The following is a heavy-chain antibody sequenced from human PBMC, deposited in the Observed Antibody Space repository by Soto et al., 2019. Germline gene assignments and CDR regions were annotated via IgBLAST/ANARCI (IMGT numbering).Heavy chain of an antibody. Sequence: TLSVTCTVADGSSSRGDYYWSWIRQPPGKGLEWIGYIYYSGSTYYNPSLKSRVTISVDTSKNQFSLRLSSVTAADTAVYYCARVLRGYSYGYGFDYWGQGTLVPVSS. V-gene: IGHV4-30-4*01. CDR2: IYYSGST. CDR3: ARVLRGYSYGYGFDY. D-gene: IGHD5-18*01. CDR1: DGSSSRGDYY. J-gene: IGHJ4*02.